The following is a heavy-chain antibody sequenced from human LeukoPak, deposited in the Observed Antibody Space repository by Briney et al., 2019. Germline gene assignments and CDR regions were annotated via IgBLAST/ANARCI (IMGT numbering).Heavy chain of an antibody. CDR1: GFTFSSYS. CDR3: AKDGHQLLRFGVAGDAFDI. V-gene: IGHV3-48*04. Sequence: QLVEPGGGLVQPGGSQRLSCAASGFTFSSYSMNWVRQAPGKGLEWVSYISSSSSTIYYADSVKGRFTISRDNAKNSLYLQMNSLRAEDTAVYYCAKDGHQLLRFGVAGDAFDIWGQGTMVTVSS. CDR2: ISSSSSTI. D-gene: IGHD2-2*01. J-gene: IGHJ3*02.